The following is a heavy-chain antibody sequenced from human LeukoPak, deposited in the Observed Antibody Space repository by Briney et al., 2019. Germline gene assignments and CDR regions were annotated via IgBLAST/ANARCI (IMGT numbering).Heavy chain of an antibody. CDR3: AREAVAGVDY. Sequence: PSETLSLTCIVSGGSIRSFYWSWIRQPPGKGLEWIGYIYYSGSTNYNPSLKSRVTISVDTSKKQFSLKLSSVTAADTAVYYCAREAVAGVDYWGQGTLVTVSS. J-gene: IGHJ4*02. CDR1: GGSIRSFY. D-gene: IGHD6-19*01. V-gene: IGHV4-59*12. CDR2: IYYSGST.